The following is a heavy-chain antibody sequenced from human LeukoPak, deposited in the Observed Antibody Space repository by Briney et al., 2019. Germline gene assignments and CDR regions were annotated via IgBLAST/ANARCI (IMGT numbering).Heavy chain of an antibody. J-gene: IGHJ4*02. Sequence: GGSLRLSCAASGFTFSSYEMNWVRQAPGKGLEWVSYISSSGSTIYYADSVKGRFTISRDNSKNTLYLQMNSLRADDTAVNYCAKDPTHFRVWDDYDTNILSHWGQGTLVTVSS. CDR2: ISSSGSTI. CDR3: AKDPTHFRVWDDYDTNILSH. CDR1: GFTFSSYE. V-gene: IGHV3-48*03. D-gene: IGHD4/OR15-4a*01.